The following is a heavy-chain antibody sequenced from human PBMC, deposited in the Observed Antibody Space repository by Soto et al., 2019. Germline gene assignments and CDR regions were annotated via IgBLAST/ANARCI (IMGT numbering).Heavy chain of an antibody. CDR1: GYTFTSFA. Sequence: GASVKVSCKASGYTFTSFAMHWGRQAPGQRLEWMGWINAGNGNTKYSQKFQGRVTITRDTSASTAYMELSSLRSEDTAVYYCARDEGGMITLGAFDIWGQGTMVTVSS. CDR2: INAGNGNT. V-gene: IGHV1-3*01. J-gene: IGHJ3*02. CDR3: ARDEGGMITLGAFDI. D-gene: IGHD3-16*01.